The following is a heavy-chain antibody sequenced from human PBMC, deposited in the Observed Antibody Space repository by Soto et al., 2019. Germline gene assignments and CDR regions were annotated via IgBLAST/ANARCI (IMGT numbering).Heavy chain of an antibody. D-gene: IGHD6-13*01. CDR1: GFSFSTYW. J-gene: IGHJ4*02. V-gene: IGHV3-7*03. CDR3: ASTAGYLDS. Sequence: EVHLVESGGGLVQPGGSLRLSCAASGFSFSTYWMAWVRQAPGKGLQWVANIKEDGSKKFYVDSVKGRFTISRDNAQNSVYLQMNSLRVEDTAVYYCASTAGYLDSWGQGILVSVSS. CDR2: IKEDGSKK.